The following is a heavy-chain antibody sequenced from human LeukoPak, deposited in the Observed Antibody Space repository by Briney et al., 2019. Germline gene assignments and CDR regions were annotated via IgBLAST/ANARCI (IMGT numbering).Heavy chain of an antibody. D-gene: IGHD2-2*01. CDR3: ARSTRLVVPAAHGWFDP. CDR1: GYIFSNYY. V-gene: IGHV1-2*02. CDR2: INPNSGGT. J-gene: IGHJ5*02. Sequence: GASVKVSCKASGYIFSNYYMHWVRQAPGQGLEWMGWINPNSGGTNYAQKFQGRVTMTRDTSISTAYMELSRLRSDDTAVYYCARSTRLVVPAAHGWFDPWGQGTLVTVSS.